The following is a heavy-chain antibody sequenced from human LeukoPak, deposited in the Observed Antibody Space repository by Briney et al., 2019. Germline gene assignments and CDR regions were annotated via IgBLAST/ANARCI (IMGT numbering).Heavy chain of an antibody. CDR2: IYYSGST. V-gene: IGHV4-31*11. CDR3: ARPITGEFDAFDI. J-gene: IGHJ3*02. Sequence: SETLSLTCAVYGGSFSGYYWSWIRQHPGKGLEWIGYIYYSGSTYYNPSLKSRVTISVDTSKNQFSLKLSSVTAADTAVYYCARPITGEFDAFDIWGQGTMVTVSS. CDR1: GGSFSGYY. D-gene: IGHD3-16*01.